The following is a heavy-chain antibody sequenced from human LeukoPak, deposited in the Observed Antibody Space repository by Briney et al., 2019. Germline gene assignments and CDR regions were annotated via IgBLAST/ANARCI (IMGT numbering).Heavy chain of an antibody. V-gene: IGHV1-2*04. CDR1: GYTFTGYY. J-gene: IGHJ6*03. CDR3: ARRARDCSRTSCFDYYYYTDV. Sequence: ASVKVSCKASGYTFTGYYMHWVRQAPGQGLEWMGWINPNSGGTNYAQKFQGWVTITRDTSISTAYMELSSLRSEDTGVYYCARRARDCSRTSCFDYYYYTDVWGKGTTVTVSS. D-gene: IGHD2-2*01. CDR2: INPNSGGT.